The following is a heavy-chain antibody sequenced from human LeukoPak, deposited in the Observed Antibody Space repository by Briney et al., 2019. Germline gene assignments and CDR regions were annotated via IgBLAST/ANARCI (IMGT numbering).Heavy chain of an antibody. Sequence: GASVKVSCKASGYTFTSYDINWVRQATGQGLEWMGWMNPNSGNTGYAQKFQGRVTMTRNTSISTAYMELSSLRSEDTAVYYCARGGGPRGWIFGVVIKYYFDYWGQGTLVTVSS. J-gene: IGHJ4*02. D-gene: IGHD3-3*01. CDR3: ARGGGPRGWIFGVVIKYYFDY. V-gene: IGHV1-8*01. CDR2: MNPNSGNT. CDR1: GYTFTSYD.